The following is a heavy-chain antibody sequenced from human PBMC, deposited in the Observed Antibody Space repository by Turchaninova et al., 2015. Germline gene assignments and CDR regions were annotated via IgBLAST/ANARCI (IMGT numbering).Heavy chain of an antibody. J-gene: IGHJ4*02. CDR3: ARDYQAIGY. CDR1: GFSFGDYT. CDR2: IRTTANGATT. V-gene: IGHV3-49*03. Sequence: EVQLVESGGGLIQQGWSLRLSCTRSGFSFGDYTISWFRQAPGKGLGWVGFIRTTANGATTDHAASVKGRFSISRDDSKGIAYLQMNSLKTEDTAVYFCARDYQAIGYWGQGTVVTVSS. D-gene: IGHD6-13*01.